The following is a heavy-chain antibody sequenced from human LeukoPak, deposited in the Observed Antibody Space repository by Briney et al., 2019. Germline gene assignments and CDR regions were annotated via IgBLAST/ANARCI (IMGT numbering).Heavy chain of an antibody. V-gene: IGHV3-53*01. CDR2: IYSGGST. D-gene: IGHD5-18*01. CDR1: GFTFSSYG. J-gene: IGHJ4*02. Sequence: PGGSLRLSCAASGFTFSSYGMHWVRQAPGKGLEWVSVIYSGGSTYYADSVKGRFTISRDNSKNTLDLQMNSLRAEDTAVYYCARGYSYGFDYWGQGTLVTVSS. CDR3: ARGYSYGFDY.